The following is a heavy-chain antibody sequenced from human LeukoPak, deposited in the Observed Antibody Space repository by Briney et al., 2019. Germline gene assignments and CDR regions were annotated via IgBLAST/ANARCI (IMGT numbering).Heavy chain of an antibody. Sequence: VKVSFKASGGTFSSYAISWVRQAPGQGLEWMGRIIPILGITNYAQKFQGRVTITADKSTSTAYMELSSLRSDDTAVYYCARDPSGGYVPYFDYWGQGTLVTVS. CDR2: IIPILGIT. J-gene: IGHJ4*02. V-gene: IGHV1-69*04. CDR1: GGTFSSYA. CDR3: ARDPSGGYVPYFDY. D-gene: IGHD3-16*01.